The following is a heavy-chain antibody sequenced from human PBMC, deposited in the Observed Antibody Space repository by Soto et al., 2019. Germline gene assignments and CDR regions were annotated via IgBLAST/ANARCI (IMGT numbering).Heavy chain of an antibody. CDR1: GFTFSSYG. CDR3: ARDKPPTVTTFDY. V-gene: IGHV3-33*01. D-gene: IGHD4-17*01. J-gene: IGHJ4*02. Sequence: QVQLVESGGGVVQPGRSLRLSCAASGFTFSSYGMHWVRQAPGKGLEWVAVIWYDGSNKYYADSVKGRFTISRDNSKNTLYLQMNSLRAEDTAVYYCARDKPPTVTTFDYWGQGTLVTVSS. CDR2: IWYDGSNK.